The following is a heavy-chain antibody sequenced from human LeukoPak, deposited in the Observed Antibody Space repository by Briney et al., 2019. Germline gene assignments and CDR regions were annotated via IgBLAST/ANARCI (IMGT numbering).Heavy chain of an antibody. CDR2: ISSSSSTI. CDR1: GFTFSSYS. Sequence: QPGGSLRLSCAASGFTFSSYSMNWVRQAPGKGLEWVSYISSSSSTIYYADSVKGRFTISRDNAKNSLYLQMNSLRAEDTAVYYCARDRDYGDPEVGYWGQGTLVTVSS. CDR3: ARDRDYGDPEVGY. V-gene: IGHV3-48*01. J-gene: IGHJ4*02. D-gene: IGHD4-17*01.